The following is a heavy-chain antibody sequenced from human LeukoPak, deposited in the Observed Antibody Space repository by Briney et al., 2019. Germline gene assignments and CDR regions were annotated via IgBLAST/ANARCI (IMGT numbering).Heavy chain of an antibody. CDR1: GYTFTGYY. J-gene: IGHJ3*02. Sequence: ASVKVSCQACGYTFTGYYMHWVRQAPGQGLEWMGWINPNSGSTNYAQKIQRRVTITRDTSISTDYMELSRLRSDDTAVYYCARDRDIAVAGVAFDIWGQGTMVTVSS. D-gene: IGHD6-19*01. CDR2: INPNSGST. CDR3: ARDRDIAVAGVAFDI. V-gene: IGHV1-2*02.